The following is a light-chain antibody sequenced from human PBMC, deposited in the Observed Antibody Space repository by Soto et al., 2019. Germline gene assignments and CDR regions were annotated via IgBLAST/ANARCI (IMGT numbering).Light chain of an antibody. V-gene: IGKV1-6*01. CDR1: QGIRNE. CDR3: LQDYNYPRT. Sequence: AIQMTQSPSSLSASVGDRVTITCRASQGIRNELGWYQQKPGKAPKVLIYSASSLQSGVPPRFSGSGSGTDFTLTISSLQPDDSATYFCLQDYNYPRTFGQGTKVEIK. J-gene: IGKJ1*01. CDR2: SAS.